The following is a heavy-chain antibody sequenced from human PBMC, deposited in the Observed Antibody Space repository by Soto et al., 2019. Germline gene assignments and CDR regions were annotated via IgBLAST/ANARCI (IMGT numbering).Heavy chain of an antibody. CDR1: GFTFSDYY. CDR2: ISSSSSYT. CDR3: ARDLSSSWFYYGMDV. V-gene: IGHV3-11*05. J-gene: IGHJ6*02. Sequence: QVQLVESGGGLVKPGGSLRLSCAASGFTFSDYYMSWIRQAPGKGLEWVSYISSSSSYTNYADSVKGRFTISRDNAKNSLYLQMHILRAEDTAVYYCARDLSSSWFYYGMDVWGQGTTVTVSS. D-gene: IGHD6-13*01.